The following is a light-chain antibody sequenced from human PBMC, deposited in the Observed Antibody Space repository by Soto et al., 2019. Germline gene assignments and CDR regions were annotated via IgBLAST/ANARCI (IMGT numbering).Light chain of an antibody. CDR1: SSNIGSNT. Sequence: VLTQPPSASGTPGQRVTISCSGSSSNIGSNTVNWYQQLPGTAPKLLIYSNNQRPSGVPDRFSGSKSGTSASLAISGLQSEDEADYYCISYAGTNTHHVFGTWTKVTVL. J-gene: IGLJ1*01. V-gene: IGLV1-44*01. CDR2: SNN. CDR3: ISYAGTNTHHV.